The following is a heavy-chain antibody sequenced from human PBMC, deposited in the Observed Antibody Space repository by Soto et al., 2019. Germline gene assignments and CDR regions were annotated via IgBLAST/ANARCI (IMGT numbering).Heavy chain of an antibody. D-gene: IGHD3-10*01. J-gene: IGHJ4*02. CDR3: ASMGYHYGSGSYPLDY. V-gene: IGHV4-28*01. CDR2: IYYSGTT. Sequence: TSETLSLTCAVSGYSISSSNWWGWIRQPPGKGLEWIGYIYYSGTTYYNPSLKSRVTISLDTSKNQFSLNLRSVTAADTAVYYCASMGYHYGSGSYPLDYWGQGTLVTVSS. CDR1: GYSISSSNW.